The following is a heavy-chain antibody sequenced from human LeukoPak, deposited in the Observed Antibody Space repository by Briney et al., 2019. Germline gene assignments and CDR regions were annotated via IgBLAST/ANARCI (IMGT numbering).Heavy chain of an antibody. J-gene: IGHJ4*02. V-gene: IGHV1-69*05. Sequence: SVKVSCKASGYTFTSYGISWVRQAPGQGLEWMGGIIPIFGTANYAQKFQGRVTITTDESTSTAYMELSSLRSEDTAVYYCASGGNWDYWGQGTLVTVSS. CDR3: ASGGNWDY. CDR2: IIPIFGTA. D-gene: IGHD4-23*01. CDR1: GYTFTSYG.